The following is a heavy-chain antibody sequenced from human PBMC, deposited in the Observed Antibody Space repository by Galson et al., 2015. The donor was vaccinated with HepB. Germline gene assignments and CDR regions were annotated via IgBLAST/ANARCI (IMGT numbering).Heavy chain of an antibody. CDR2: ISGSGGST. V-gene: IGHV3-23*01. Sequence: SLRLSCAASGFIFSSYAMSWVRQAPGKGLEWVSAISGSGGSTYYADSVKGRFTISRDNSKNTLYLQMNSLRAEDTAVYYCAKDLRSGYDFNSFSIDYWGQGTLVTVSS. D-gene: IGHD5-12*01. CDR1: GFIFSSYA. CDR3: AKDLRSGYDFNSFSIDY. J-gene: IGHJ4*02.